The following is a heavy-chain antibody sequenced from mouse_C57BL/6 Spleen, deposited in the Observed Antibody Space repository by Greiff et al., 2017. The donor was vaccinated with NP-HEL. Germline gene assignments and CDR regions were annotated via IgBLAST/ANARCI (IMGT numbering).Heavy chain of an antibody. V-gene: IGHV1-52*01. CDR1: GYTFTSYW. Sequence: QVQLQQSGAELVRPGSSVKLSCKASGYTFTSYWMHWVKQRPIQGLEWIGNIDPSDSETHYNQKFKDKATLTVDKSSSTAYMQLSSLTSEDSEFYCGAITGTGWYFDVWGTGTTVTVSS. CDR2: IDPSDSET. J-gene: IGHJ1*03. D-gene: IGHD4-1*01. CDR3: AITGTGWYFDV.